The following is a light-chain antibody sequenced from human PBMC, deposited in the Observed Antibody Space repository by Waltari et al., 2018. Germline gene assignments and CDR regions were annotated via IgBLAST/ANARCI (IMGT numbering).Light chain of an antibody. Sequence: EIVLTQSPGTLALSPGERATLSCRASQRVGRALAWYQQKPGQAPRLLIYDASSRATGIPDRFSGSGSGTDFSLTISRVEPEDFAVYYCQIYVRLPVTFGQGTKVEVK. CDR2: DAS. CDR1: QRVGRA. J-gene: IGKJ1*01. V-gene: IGKV3-20*01. CDR3: QIYVRLPVT.